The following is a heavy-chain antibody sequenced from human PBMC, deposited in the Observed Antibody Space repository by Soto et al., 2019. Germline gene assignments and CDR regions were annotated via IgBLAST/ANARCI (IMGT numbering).Heavy chain of an antibody. D-gene: IGHD6-6*01. Sequence: SQTLSLTCAISGDSVSSNSAAWNRIRQSPSRGLEWLGRTYYRSKWYNDYAVSVKSRITINPDTSKNQFSLQLNSVTPEDTAVYYCARDKSIAARGYYYYGMDVWGQGTTVTVSS. J-gene: IGHJ6*02. V-gene: IGHV6-1*01. CDR2: TYYRSKWYN. CDR3: ARDKSIAARGYYYYGMDV. CDR1: GDSVSSNSAA.